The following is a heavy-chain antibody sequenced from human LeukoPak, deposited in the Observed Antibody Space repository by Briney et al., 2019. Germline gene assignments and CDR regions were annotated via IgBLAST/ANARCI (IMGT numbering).Heavy chain of an antibody. CDR3: ARAAAVAGYYYYYMDV. J-gene: IGHJ6*03. Sequence: PSETLSLTCTVSGGSISSYYWSWIRQPAGKGLEWIGRIYSSGSTDYNPSLKSRVTMSVDTSKNKFSLKLSSVTAADTAVYYCARAAAVAGYYYYYMDVWGKGTTVTISS. V-gene: IGHV4-4*07. D-gene: IGHD6-19*01. CDR2: IYSSGST. CDR1: GGSISSYY.